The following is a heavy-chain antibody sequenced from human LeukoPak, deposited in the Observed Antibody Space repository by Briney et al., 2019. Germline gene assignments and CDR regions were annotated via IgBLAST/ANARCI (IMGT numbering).Heavy chain of an antibody. D-gene: IGHD4-17*01. CDR2: INHSGST. Sequence: SETLSLTCAVYGGSFSGYYWSWIRQPPGKGLEWIWEINHSGSTNYNPSLTSRVTISVDTSKNQFSLKLSSVTAADTAVYYCARVKSRTTVTTDYWGQGTLVPVSS. CDR3: ARVKSRTTVTTDY. CDR1: GGSFSGYY. J-gene: IGHJ4*02. V-gene: IGHV4-34*01.